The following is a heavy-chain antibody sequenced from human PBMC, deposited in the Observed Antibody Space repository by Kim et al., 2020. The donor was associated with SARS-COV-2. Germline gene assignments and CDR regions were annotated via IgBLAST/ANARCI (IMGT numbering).Heavy chain of an antibody. V-gene: IGHV3-23*03. CDR2: IYSGGSST. J-gene: IGHJ6*02. D-gene: IGHD3-22*01. Sequence: GGSLRLSCAASGFTFSSYAMSWVRQAPGKGLEWVSVIYSGGSSTYYADSVKGRFTISRDNSKNTLYLQMNSLRAEDTAVYYCAKAEDDSSGYWSSYYYYGMDVWGQGTTVTVSS. CDR3: AKAEDDSSGYWSSYYYYGMDV. CDR1: GFTFSSYA.